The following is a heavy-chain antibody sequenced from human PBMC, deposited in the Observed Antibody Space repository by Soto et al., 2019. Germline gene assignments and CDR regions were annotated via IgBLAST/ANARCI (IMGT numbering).Heavy chain of an antibody. CDR2: INPTSGVT. D-gene: IGHD5-12*01. J-gene: IGHJ6*03. CDR1: GDTFTDYY. Sequence: QVQLVQSGAEVKKPGASVTVSCRSSGDTFTDYYIHWVRQAPGQGLEWMGWINPTSGVTKYAQKFQGWVSMTRDTSIRTGYMQLSRLRSDDTAVYYCARESGGATATLDYYYFYMDVWGTGTTVTVSS. CDR3: ARESGGATATLDYYYFYMDV. V-gene: IGHV1-2*04.